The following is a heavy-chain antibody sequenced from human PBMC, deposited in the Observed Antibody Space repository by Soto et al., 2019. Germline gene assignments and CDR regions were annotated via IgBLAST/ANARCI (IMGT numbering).Heavy chain of an antibody. CDR3: ASLYCSSTSCLDV. D-gene: IGHD2-2*01. CDR2: ISYDGSNK. CDR1: GLTFSSYA. V-gene: IGHV3-30-3*01. J-gene: IGHJ6*02. Sequence: GGSLRLSCAASGLTFSSYAMHWVRQAPGKGLEWVAVISYDGSNKYYADSVKGRFTISRDNSKNTLYLQMNSLRAEDTAVYYCASLYCSSTSCLDVWGQGTTVTVSS.